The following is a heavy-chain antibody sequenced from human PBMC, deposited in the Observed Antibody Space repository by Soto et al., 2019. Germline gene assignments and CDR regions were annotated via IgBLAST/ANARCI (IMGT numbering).Heavy chain of an antibody. CDR1: GFTFSSYS. D-gene: IGHD1-26*01. CDR2: ISSGSKTI. V-gene: IGHV3-48*02. Sequence: GGSLRLSCVASGFTFSSYSVNWVRQAPGKGLEWVSYISSGSKTIYYADSVKGRFTVSGDNAKNSQFLQMNSLRDDDTAVYYCAREDILGARSFDYWGRGALVTVSS. J-gene: IGHJ4*02. CDR3: AREDILGARSFDY.